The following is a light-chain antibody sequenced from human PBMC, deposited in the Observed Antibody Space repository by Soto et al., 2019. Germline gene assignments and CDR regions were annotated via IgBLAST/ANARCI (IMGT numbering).Light chain of an antibody. CDR1: NSDVGGYNY. V-gene: IGLV2-14*01. Sequence: QSALTQPASVSGSPGQSITISCTGTNSDVGGYNYVSWYQQYPGTAPKLIIYEVNNRPSGVPDRFSGSKSGNTASLTISGLQAEDEADYYCNSFTTSSTYVFGTGTKVTVL. CDR2: EVN. CDR3: NSFTTSSTYV. J-gene: IGLJ1*01.